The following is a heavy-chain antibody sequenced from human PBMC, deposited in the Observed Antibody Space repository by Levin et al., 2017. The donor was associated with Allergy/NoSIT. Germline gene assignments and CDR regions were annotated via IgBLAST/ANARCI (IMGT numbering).Heavy chain of an antibody. V-gene: IGHV4-39*01. J-gene: IGHJ4*02. CDR3: ARGYSYDSSAYWGDY. Sequence: SSETLSLTCTVSGGSISSTTYYWGWIRQPPGKGLEWIGGIYYSGRTYYNPSLYSRVTISVDTSKNQFSLKLSSVTAADTAVYYCARGYSYDSSAYWGDYWGQGSLVTVSS. D-gene: IGHD3-22*01. CDR1: GGSISSTTYY. CDR2: IYYSGRT.